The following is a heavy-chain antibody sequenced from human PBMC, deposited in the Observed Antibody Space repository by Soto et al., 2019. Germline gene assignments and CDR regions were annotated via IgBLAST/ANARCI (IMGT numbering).Heavy chain of an antibody. V-gene: IGHV4-31*03. J-gene: IGHJ6*02. D-gene: IGHD5-12*01. CDR1: GGSISSGGYY. CDR3: AREGGYDDYYYGMDV. Sequence: SEXLSLTCTVSGGSISSGGYYWSWIRQHPGKGLEWIGYIYYSGSTYYNPSLKSRVTISVDTSKNQFSLKLSSVTAADTAVYYCAREGGYDDYYYGMDVWGQGTTVTV. CDR2: IYYSGST.